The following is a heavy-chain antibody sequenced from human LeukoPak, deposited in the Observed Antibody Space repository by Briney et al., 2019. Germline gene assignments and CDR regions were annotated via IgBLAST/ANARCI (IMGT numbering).Heavy chain of an antibody. Sequence: SETLSLTCAVSGYSISSGYYWGWLRQPPGTGLDWIGSIYHSGSTYYNPSLKSRVTILVDTSKNQFSLKLSSVTAADTAVYYCARTPSSGWYDWRAWFDYWGQGTLVTVSS. CDR1: GYSISSGYY. CDR3: ARTPSSGWYDWRAWFDY. D-gene: IGHD6-19*01. V-gene: IGHV4-38-2*01. J-gene: IGHJ4*02. CDR2: IYHSGST.